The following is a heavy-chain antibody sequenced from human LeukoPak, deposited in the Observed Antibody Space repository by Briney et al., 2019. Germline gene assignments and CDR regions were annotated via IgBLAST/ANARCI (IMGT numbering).Heavy chain of an antibody. Sequence: GASVKVSCKAFGYTFTNYYMHWVRQAPGQGLEWMGLINPSGHWTSYAQKFQGRVTLTRDVSTSTDYLELSSLTSEDTAVYYCARDNSVRDTAWWFDPWGQGTLVTVSS. V-gene: IGHV1-46*01. CDR2: INPSGHWT. J-gene: IGHJ5*02. CDR3: ARDNSVRDTAWWFDP. D-gene: IGHD2-21*02. CDR1: GYTFTNYY.